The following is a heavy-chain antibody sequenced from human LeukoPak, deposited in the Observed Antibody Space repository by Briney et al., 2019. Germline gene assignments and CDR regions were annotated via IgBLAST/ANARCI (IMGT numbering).Heavy chain of an antibody. CDR1: GGSFSGYY. CDR2: INHSGST. Sequence: SETLSLTCAVYGGSFSGYYWSWIRQPPGKGLEWIGEINHSGSTNYNPSLKSRVTISVDTSKNQFSLKLSSVTAADTAVYYCARKVYAASLDYWGQGTLVSVSS. V-gene: IGHV4-34*01. J-gene: IGHJ4*02. D-gene: IGHD2-8*01. CDR3: ARKVYAASLDY.